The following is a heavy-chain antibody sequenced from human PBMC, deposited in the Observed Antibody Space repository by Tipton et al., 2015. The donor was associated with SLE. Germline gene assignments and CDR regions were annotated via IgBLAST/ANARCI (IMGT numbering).Heavy chain of an antibody. Sequence: TLSLTCTVSGGSISSGSYYWTWIRQPAGTGMEWIGRMYTSGSTNHNPSLQSPVTISLDTSRSQISLRLNSVTAADTAIYYCVKGQEVAATNSYYYMDVWGKGTTVTVSS. CDR2: MYTSGST. J-gene: IGHJ6*03. V-gene: IGHV4-61*02. CDR3: VKGQEVAATNSYYYMDV. D-gene: IGHD6-19*01. CDR1: GGSISSGSYY.